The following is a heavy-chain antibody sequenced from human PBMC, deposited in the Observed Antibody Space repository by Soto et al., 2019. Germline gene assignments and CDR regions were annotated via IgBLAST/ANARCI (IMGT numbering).Heavy chain of an antibody. V-gene: IGHV1-18*01. CDR2: ISAYNGNT. J-gene: IGHJ4*02. CDR3: ARGLYGSGSGSSHY. Sequence: QVQLVQSGAEVKKPGASVKVSCKASGYTFTSYGISWVRQAPGQGLEWMGWISAYNGNTKGAQKPPGRVTMTTDTPTSTGYMELKSLRSDATAVYYCARGLYGSGSGSSHYGGQGSLVTAS. D-gene: IGHD3-10*01. CDR1: GYTFTSYG.